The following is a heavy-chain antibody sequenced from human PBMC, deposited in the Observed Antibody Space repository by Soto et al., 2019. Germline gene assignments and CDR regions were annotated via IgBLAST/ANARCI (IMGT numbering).Heavy chain of an antibody. CDR1: GYSFTTYW. J-gene: IGHJ4*02. D-gene: IGHD4-4*01. CDR3: ARGDYRVLEF. V-gene: IGHV5-51*01. CDR2: IYPGDSDT. Sequence: GESLKISCKGSGYSFTTYWIGWVRQMPGKGLEGMVIIYPGDSDTRYSPSFQGQVTISADKSINTTYLQWSSLKASDTAMYYCARGDYRVLEFWGQGTLVTVSS.